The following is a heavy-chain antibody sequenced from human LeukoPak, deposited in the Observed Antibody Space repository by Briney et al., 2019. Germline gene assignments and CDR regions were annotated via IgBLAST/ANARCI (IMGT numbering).Heavy chain of an antibody. CDR2: IYYSGST. CDR1: GGSISSGGYY. CDR3: ARGGYYGGWFDP. J-gene: IGHJ5*02. V-gene: IGHV4-31*03. D-gene: IGHD4-23*01. Sequence: SQTLSLTCTVSGGSISSGGYYWSWIRQHPGKGLEWNGYIYYSGSTYYNPSLKSRVTISVDTSKNQFSLKPSSVTAADTAVYYCARGGYYGGWFDPWGQGTLVTVSS.